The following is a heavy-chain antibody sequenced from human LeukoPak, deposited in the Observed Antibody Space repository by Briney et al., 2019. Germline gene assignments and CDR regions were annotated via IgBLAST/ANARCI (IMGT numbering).Heavy chain of an antibody. J-gene: IGHJ4*02. D-gene: IGHD3-22*01. Sequence: ATVKVSCKASGYTFNGDYIHWVRQAPGQGLEWMGWINPKSGGTNYAQKFQGRVTMTRDTSISSAYMELSRLRSDDTAVYYCARTDYYDSSGYFDYWGQGTLVTVSS. V-gene: IGHV1-2*02. CDR2: INPKSGGT. CDR3: ARTDYYDSSGYFDY. CDR1: GYTFNGDY.